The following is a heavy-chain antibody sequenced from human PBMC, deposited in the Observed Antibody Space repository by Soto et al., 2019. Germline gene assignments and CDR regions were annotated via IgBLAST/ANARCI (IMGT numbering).Heavy chain of an antibody. CDR2: IDPRTSYN. D-gene: IGHD6-6*01. Sequence: PGESLKISCKASGYSFTNYWITWVRQMPGKGLEWMGRIDPRTSYNDYGPSARGHVTISLTKSISTAYLEWSSLEASDTAIYYCARLVIGVTRTFDYWGQGTLVTVSS. J-gene: IGHJ4*02. V-gene: IGHV5-10-1*01. CDR3: ARLVIGVTRTFDY. CDR1: GYSFTNYW.